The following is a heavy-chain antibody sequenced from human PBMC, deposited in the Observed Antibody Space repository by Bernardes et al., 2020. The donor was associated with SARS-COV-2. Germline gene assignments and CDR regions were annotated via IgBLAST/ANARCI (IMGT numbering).Heavy chain of an antibody. V-gene: IGHV3-7*01. Sequence: SAITFSLSWMTWIRPVPGGGLEWVANINQDGSDTNFVGSVKGRFTISRDNAKNLLFLQMNSLRVEDTAIYYCARDPHYGALDYWGQGTLVTVSS. J-gene: IGHJ4*02. CDR1: AITFSLSW. CDR3: ARDPHYGALDY. D-gene: IGHD4-17*01. CDR2: INQDGSDT.